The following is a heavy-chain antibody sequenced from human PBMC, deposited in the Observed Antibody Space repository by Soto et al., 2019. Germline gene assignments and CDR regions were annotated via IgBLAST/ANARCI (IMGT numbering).Heavy chain of an antibody. CDR3: ARHGRYCSGGSCSSPFDY. D-gene: IGHD2-15*01. V-gene: IGHV5-51*01. J-gene: IGHJ4*02. CDR1: GYSFTSYW. CDR2: IYPGDSDT. Sequence: GESLKISCKGSGYSFTSYWIGWVRQMPGKGLEWMGIIYPGDSDTRYSPSFQGQVTISADTSISTAYLQWSSLKASDTAMYYCARHGRYCSGGSCSSPFDYWGQGTLVTVSS.